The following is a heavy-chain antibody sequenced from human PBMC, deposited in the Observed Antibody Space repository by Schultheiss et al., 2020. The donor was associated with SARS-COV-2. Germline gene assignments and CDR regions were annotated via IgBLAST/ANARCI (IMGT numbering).Heavy chain of an antibody. J-gene: IGHJ4*02. Sequence: GGSLRLSCGASGFTFSSYWMHWVRQAPGKGLEWVGRIKSKTDGGTTDYAAPVKGRFTISRDDSKNTLYLQMNSLKTEDTAVYYCTTDVGYYDSSGYSIDYWGQGTLVTVSS. CDR3: TTDVGYYDSSGYSIDY. CDR1: GFTFSSYW. CDR2: IKSKTDGGTT. V-gene: IGHV3-15*01. D-gene: IGHD3-22*01.